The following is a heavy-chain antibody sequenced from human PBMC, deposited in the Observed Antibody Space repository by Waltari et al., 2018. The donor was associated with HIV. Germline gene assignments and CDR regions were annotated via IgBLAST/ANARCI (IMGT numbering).Heavy chain of an antibody. J-gene: IGHJ6*02. V-gene: IGHV3-74*01. D-gene: IGHD3-10*01. CDR2: INRDGSNI. CDR1: RFTLISYW. CDR3: ARGQYYSMDV. Sequence: VRLVESGGGVVQLGGCLRLSGSASRFTLISYWMHWVRQAPGKGLVWVSGINRDGSNIRYADSVKGRFTISRDNAKNTLYLQMNSLRAEDTALYYCARGQYYSMDVWGQGTTVTVSS.